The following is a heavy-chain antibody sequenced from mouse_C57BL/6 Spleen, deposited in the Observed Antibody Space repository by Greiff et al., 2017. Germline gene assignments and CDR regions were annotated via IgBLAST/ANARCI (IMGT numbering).Heavy chain of an antibody. V-gene: IGHV2-5*01. Sequence: VQLQQSGPGLVQPSQSLSITCTVSGFSLNSYGVHWVRQSPGKGLEWLGVIWRGGSTDYNAAFMSRLSITKDNSKSQVFFKMNSLQADDTAIYYCAKGPYYYGSSEAMDYWGQGTSVTVSS. D-gene: IGHD1-1*01. J-gene: IGHJ4*01. CDR2: IWRGGST. CDR1: GFSLNSYG. CDR3: AKGPYYYGSSEAMDY.